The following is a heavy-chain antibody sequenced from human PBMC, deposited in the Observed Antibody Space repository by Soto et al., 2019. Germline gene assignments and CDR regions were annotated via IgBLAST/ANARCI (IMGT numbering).Heavy chain of an antibody. J-gene: IGHJ4*02. CDR3: ARGGALSTSWYWGDGLDS. Sequence: QVQLEQSGSEVKKSGSSVKVSCKASGASFSSHAITWVRQAPGHGLEWMGGIIPVFGTPSYAQRFQGRLTITADKSTNTSYMELRSLRSEDTAVYFCARGGALSTSWYWGDGLDSWGQGTQVTVSS. CDR2: IIPVFGTP. CDR1: GASFSSHA. D-gene: IGHD2-2*01. V-gene: IGHV1-69*06.